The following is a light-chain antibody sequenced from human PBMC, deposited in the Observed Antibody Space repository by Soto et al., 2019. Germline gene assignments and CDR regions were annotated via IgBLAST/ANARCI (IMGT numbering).Light chain of an antibody. J-gene: IGKJ4*01. CDR2: DAS. CDR1: QSVNSN. CDR3: QQYNFWPPLT. Sequence: EIVMTQSPATLSVSPGERATLSCRASQSVNSNLAWYRQKPGQAPRLLISDASTRATGVPARFSGSGSGTEFTLNISSLQSEDSGIYNCQQYNFWPPLTFGGGTKVEIK. V-gene: IGKV3-15*01.